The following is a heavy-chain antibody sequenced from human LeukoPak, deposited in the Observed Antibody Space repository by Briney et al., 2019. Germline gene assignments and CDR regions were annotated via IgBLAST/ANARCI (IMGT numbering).Heavy chain of an antibody. CDR1: GGSFSGYY. CDR2: INHSGSP. CDR3: AMGLEVFDY. Sequence: SETLSLTCAVYGGSFSGYYWSWIRQPPGKGLEWIGEINHSGSPNYNPSLKSRVTISVDTSKNQFSLKLSSVTAADTAVYYCAMGLEVFDYWGQGTLVTVSS. D-gene: IGHD3/OR15-3a*01. V-gene: IGHV4-34*01. J-gene: IGHJ4*02.